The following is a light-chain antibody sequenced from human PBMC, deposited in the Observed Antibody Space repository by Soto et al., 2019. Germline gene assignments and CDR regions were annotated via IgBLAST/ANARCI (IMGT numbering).Light chain of an antibody. CDR3: QQHYTSLFT. Sequence: DIVMTQSPDSLAVSLGERATINCKSSQSVLYSSNNQNYLAWYQQKPGQPPKLLIYWASTRESGVPDRFSGSGSGTDFTLTISSLQAEDVAVYYCQQHYTSLFTLGQGTKLEIK. V-gene: IGKV4-1*01. CDR1: QSVLYSSNNQNY. CDR2: WAS. J-gene: IGKJ2*01.